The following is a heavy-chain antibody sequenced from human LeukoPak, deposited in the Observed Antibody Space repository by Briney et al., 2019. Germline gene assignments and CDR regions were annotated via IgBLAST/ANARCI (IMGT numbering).Heavy chain of an antibody. V-gene: IGHV4-59*08. CDR2: IYYSGST. CDR3: ARHLRAVGATFGVNWFDP. Sequence: SETLSLTCTVSGGSISSYYWSWIRQPPGKGLEWIGYIYYSGSTNYNPSLKSRVTISVDTSKNQFSLKLSSVTAADTAVYYCARHLRAVGATFGVNWFDPWDQGTLVTVSS. J-gene: IGHJ5*02. D-gene: IGHD1-26*01. CDR1: GGSISSYY.